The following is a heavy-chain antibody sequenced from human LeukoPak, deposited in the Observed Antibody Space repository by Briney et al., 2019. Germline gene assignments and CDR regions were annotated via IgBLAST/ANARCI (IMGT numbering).Heavy chain of an antibody. Sequence: SETLSLTCTVSGGSISSSSYYWGWIRQPPGKGLEWIGSIYYSGSTYYNPSLKSRVTISVDTSKNQFSLKLSSVTAADTAVYYCARQVGDTYYYGSGSYKVDYWGQGTLVIVSS. CDR3: ARQVGDTYYYGSGSYKVDY. CDR2: IYYSGST. D-gene: IGHD3-10*01. J-gene: IGHJ4*02. CDR1: GGSISSSSYY. V-gene: IGHV4-39*01.